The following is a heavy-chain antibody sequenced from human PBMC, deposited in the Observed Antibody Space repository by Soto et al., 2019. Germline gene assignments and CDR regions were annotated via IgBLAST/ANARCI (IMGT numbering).Heavy chain of an antibody. CDR1: GFTFTSYA. CDR3: AREPLGYSYGHYYGMDV. CDR2: ISGGGGST. J-gene: IGHJ6*02. V-gene: IGHV3-23*01. Sequence: PGGSLRLSCAASGFTFTSYAMSWVRQAPGKGLEWVSGISGGGGSTYYAASVKGRFTISRDNSKSTLYLQMNSLGAEDTAVYYCAREPLGYSYGHYYGMDVWGQGTTVTVSS. D-gene: IGHD5-18*01.